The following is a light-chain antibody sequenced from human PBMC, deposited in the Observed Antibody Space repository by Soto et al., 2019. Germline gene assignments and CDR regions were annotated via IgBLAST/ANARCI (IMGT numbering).Light chain of an antibody. J-gene: IGKJ1*01. CDR2: DAS. CDR3: QQYNSSPWT. CDR1: QSISSW. Sequence: DIQMTQSPSTLSASVGDRVTITCRASQSISSWLAWYQQKPGKAPKLLIYDASSLESGVPSRFSGSGSGTEFTLTISSLQPDDFATYYCQQYNSSPWTFGQGTKVEFK. V-gene: IGKV1-5*01.